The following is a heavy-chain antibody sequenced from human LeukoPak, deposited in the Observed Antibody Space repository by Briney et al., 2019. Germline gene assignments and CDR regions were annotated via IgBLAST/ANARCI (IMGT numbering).Heavy chain of an antibody. CDR2: IIPIFGTA. Sequence: SVKVSCKASGGTFSSYAISWVRQAPGLGLEWMGGIIPIFGTANYAQKFQGRVTITADESTSTAYMGLSSLRSEDTAVYYCARDHFGGLTVTPGVWYFDYWGQGTLVTVSS. J-gene: IGHJ4*02. V-gene: IGHV1-69*13. CDR3: ARDHFGGLTVTPGVWYFDY. D-gene: IGHD4-11*01. CDR1: GGTFSSYA.